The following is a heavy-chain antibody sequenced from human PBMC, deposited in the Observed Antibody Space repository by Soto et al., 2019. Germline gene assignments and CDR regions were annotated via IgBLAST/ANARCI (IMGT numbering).Heavy chain of an antibody. CDR2: ISAYNGDT. V-gene: IGHV1-18*01. Sequence: QVHLVQSGAEVKKPGASVKVSCKASDYAFSNYGVTWVRQAPGQGLEWMGWISAYNGDTDYAQTLQGRLTLTTDSSTSTAYMDLRSLRSDDTAVYYCARDLARAYYGSGSYYNPGDYWGQGTLVTVSS. CDR1: DYAFSNYG. CDR3: ARDLARAYYGSGSYYNPGDY. J-gene: IGHJ4*02. D-gene: IGHD3-10*01.